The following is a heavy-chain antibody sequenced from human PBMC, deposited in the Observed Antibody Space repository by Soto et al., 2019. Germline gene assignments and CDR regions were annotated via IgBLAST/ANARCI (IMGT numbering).Heavy chain of an antibody. Sequence: GGSLTLSCAASGFSFSSYAMDWVRQAPGKGMEWVAVISYNGSNKYYADSVKGRFTITGDNTKNTLYLQMNTLIAEETAVYYGARVSYGDCQPFQHWGQGTLVTVSS. CDR1: GFSFSSYA. CDR2: ISYNGSNK. V-gene: IGHV3-30-3*01. CDR3: ARVSYGDCQPFQH. J-gene: IGHJ1*01. D-gene: IGHD4-17*01.